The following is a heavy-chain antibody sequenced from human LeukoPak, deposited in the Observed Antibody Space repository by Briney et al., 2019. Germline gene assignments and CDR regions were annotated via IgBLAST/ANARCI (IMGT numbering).Heavy chain of an antibody. CDR1: GYAISSGFY. CDR3: ARGARRFDY. J-gene: IGHJ4*02. Sequence: SETLSLTCTVSGYAISSGFYWGWIRQPPGKGLEWIGYIYYSGRTRYNPSLKSPVTISVDTSKNQFSLKLSSVTAADTAVYYCARGARRFDYWGQGTLVTVSS. V-gene: IGHV4-61*05. CDR2: IYYSGRT.